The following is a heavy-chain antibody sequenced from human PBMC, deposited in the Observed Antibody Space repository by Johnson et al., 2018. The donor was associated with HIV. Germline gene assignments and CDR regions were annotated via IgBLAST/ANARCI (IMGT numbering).Heavy chain of an antibody. CDR3: TTDLRLLWFRFKEAFDI. V-gene: IGHV3-66*01. J-gene: IGHJ3*02. CDR1: GFSVSSNY. CDR2: FFSGGYT. Sequence: VLLLESGGGLVQPGGSLRLSCAASGFSVSSNYMTWVRQAPGKGLEWDSVFFSGGYTYYADSVWGRFTISRDNSKNTLHLQLNSLRAEEQAVYYCTTDLRLLWFRFKEAFDIWGQGTMVTVSS. D-gene: IGHD3-10*01.